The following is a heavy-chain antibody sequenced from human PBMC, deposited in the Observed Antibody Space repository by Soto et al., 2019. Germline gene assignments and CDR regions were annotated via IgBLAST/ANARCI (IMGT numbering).Heavy chain of an antibody. J-gene: IGHJ4*02. D-gene: IGHD3-3*01. CDR1: GFTFSSYA. V-gene: IGHV3-23*01. CDR2: ISGSGGST. Sequence: EVQLLESGGGLVQPGGSLRLSCAASGFTFSSYAMSWVRQAPGKGLEWVSAISGSGGSTYYADSVKGRFTISRDNSKNTLYLQMNSLRAEDTAVYYCAKPARTYYDFWSGYYWLYWGQGTLVTVSS. CDR3: AKPARTYYDFWSGYYWLY.